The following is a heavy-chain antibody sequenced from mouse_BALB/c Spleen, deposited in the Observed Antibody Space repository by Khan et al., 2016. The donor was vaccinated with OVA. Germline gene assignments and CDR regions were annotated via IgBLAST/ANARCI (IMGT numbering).Heavy chain of an antibody. CDR2: ISYSGST. CDR3: ARTARIKY. Sequence: EVELVESGPGLVKPSQSLSLTCTVSGYTITSGYGWYWIRQFPGNKLEWMSYISYSGSTNYTPSLKSRISITRDTSKNPLYLQLSSVTTEDTATYYCARTARIKYWGQGTTLTVSS. D-gene: IGHD1-2*01. CDR1: GYTITSGYG. V-gene: IGHV3-1*02. J-gene: IGHJ2*01.